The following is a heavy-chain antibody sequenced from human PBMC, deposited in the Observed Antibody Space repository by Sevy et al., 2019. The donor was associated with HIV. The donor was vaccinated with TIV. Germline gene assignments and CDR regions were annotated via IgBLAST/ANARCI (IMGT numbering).Heavy chain of an antibody. CDR1: GFTFSANW. CDR2: IKADGNDK. J-gene: IGHJ4*02. D-gene: IGHD3-16*01. V-gene: IGHV3-7*01. CDR3: AHETFGRFES. Sequence: GGSLRLSCAASGFTFSANWMNWVRQAPGKGLEWVANIKADGNDKHYFDSVEGRFTISRDNAKNLLFLQMNSLRVEDTAVYYCAHETFGRFESWGQGTLVTVSS.